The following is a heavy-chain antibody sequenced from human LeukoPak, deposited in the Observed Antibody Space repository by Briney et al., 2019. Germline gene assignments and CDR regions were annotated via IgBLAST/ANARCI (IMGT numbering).Heavy chain of an antibody. V-gene: IGHV3-7*01. CDR2: INKDGSDK. Sequence: GGSLRLSRAASGFTFSDYWMSWVRQAPGKGLEWVANINKDGSDKYYVDSVNGRFTISRDNAKNSVYLQMNSLRAEDTAVYYCVRERSAGDYWGQGLLVTVSS. CDR3: VRERSAGDY. CDR1: GFTFSDYW. J-gene: IGHJ4*02.